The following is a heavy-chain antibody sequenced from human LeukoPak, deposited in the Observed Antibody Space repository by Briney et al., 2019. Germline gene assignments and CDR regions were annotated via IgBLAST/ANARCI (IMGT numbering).Heavy chain of an antibody. Sequence: SETLSLTCTVSGGSISSYYWSWIRQPPGKGLEWIGYIYYSGSTNYNPSLKRRVTISVDTSKNQFSLKLSSVTAADTAVYYCARGNTVTKNFDYWGQGTLVTVSS. J-gene: IGHJ4*02. CDR3: ARGNTVTKNFDY. CDR1: GGSISSYY. CDR2: IYYSGST. V-gene: IGHV4-59*12. D-gene: IGHD4-17*01.